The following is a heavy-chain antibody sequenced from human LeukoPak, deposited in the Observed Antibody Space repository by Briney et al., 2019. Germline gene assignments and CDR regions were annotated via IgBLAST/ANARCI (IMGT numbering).Heavy chain of an antibody. CDR1: GFTFSTSG. CDR2: ISASGGST. Sequence: SGGSLRLSCAASGFTFSTSGMNWVRQAPGKGLEWVSGISASGGSTYYADSVKGRFTISRDNSKNTLYLQMNSLRAEDTAVYYCAKKAGATGTIGYFNYWGQGTLVTVSS. CDR3: AKKAGATGTIGYFNY. J-gene: IGHJ4*02. V-gene: IGHV3-23*01. D-gene: IGHD1-26*01.